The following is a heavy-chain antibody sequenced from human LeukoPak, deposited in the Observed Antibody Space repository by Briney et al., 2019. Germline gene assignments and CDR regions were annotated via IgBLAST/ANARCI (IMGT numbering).Heavy chain of an antibody. CDR1: GGSFSGYY. CDR2: INHSGST. CDR3: AREDASGSPYAFDI. J-gene: IGHJ3*02. D-gene: IGHD3-10*01. V-gene: IGHV4-34*01. Sequence: PSETLSLTCAVYGGSFSGYYWSWIRQPPGKGLEWIGEINHSGSTNYNPSLKSRVTISVDTSKNQFSLKLSSVTAADTAVYYCAREDASGSPYAFDIWGQGTLVTVSS.